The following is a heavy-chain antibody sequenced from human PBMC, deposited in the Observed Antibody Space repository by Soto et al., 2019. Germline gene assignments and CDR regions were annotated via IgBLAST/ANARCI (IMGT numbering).Heavy chain of an antibody. D-gene: IGHD2-15*01. CDR3: ARGYCSGGSCSGDPAEYFQH. CDR2: IIPIFGTA. Sequence: QVQLVQSGAEVKKPGSSVKVSCKASGGTFSSYAISWVRQAPGQGLEWMGGIIPIFGTANYAQKFQGRVTITADESTSTAYMELSSLGSEDTAVYYCARGYCSGGSCSGDPAEYFQHWGQGTLVTVSS. V-gene: IGHV1-69*01. CDR1: GGTFSSYA. J-gene: IGHJ1*01.